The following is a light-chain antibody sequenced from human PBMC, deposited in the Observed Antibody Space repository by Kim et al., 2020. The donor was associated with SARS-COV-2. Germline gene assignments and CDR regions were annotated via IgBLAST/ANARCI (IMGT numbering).Light chain of an antibody. V-gene: IGLV3-1*01. J-gene: IGLJ2*01. CDR3: QAWDSSTVV. Sequence: LSPGHTASITSSGDKLVDDSACWYQQKPVQSPVLFIYLDSKRPSGIPERFSGSNSGNTSTLTVRGTQAMDEAYYYFQAWDSSTVVFGGGTQLTVL. CDR2: LDS. CDR1: KLVDDS.